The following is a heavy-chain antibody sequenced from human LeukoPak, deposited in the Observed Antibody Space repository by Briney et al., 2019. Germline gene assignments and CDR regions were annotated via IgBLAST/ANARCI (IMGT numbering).Heavy chain of an antibody. CDR3: ARHRESYYFDY. CDR2: INHSGST. J-gene: IGHJ4*02. D-gene: IGHD1-26*01. CDR1: GGSFSGYY. V-gene: IGHV4-34*01. Sequence: PSETLSLTCAVYGGSFSGYYWSWIRQPPGKGLEWIGEINHSGSTNYNPSLKSRVTISVDTSKNQFSLKLSSVTAADTAVYYCARHRESYYFDYWGQGTLVAVSS.